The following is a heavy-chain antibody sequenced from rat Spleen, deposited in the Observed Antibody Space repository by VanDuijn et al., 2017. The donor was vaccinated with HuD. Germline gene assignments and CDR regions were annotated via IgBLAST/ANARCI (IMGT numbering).Heavy chain of an antibody. CDR1: GFTFSNYY. V-gene: IGHV5-25*01. Sequence: EVQLVESGGGLVQPGRSMKLSCAALGFTFSNYYMAWVRQASAKGLEWVASISTGGGNTYYRDSVKGRFTISRDNAKSTLSLQMDSLRSEDTATYYCARRHYGYTDYFDYWGQGVMVTVSS. D-gene: IGHD1-9*01. CDR2: ISTGGGNT. CDR3: ARRHYGYTDYFDY. J-gene: IGHJ2*01.